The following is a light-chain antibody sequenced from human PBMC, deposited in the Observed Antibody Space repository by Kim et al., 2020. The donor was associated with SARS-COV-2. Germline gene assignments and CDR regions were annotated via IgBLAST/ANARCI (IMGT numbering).Light chain of an antibody. V-gene: IGKV1-12*01. CDR3: QQGTTFPWT. Sequence: ASVGDTVTLTCRASQSIGPWLAWYQQKPGKAPKLLNSGASDLETGVPSRFSGSGSGTDFTLTISSLQPEDFATYYCQQGTTFPWTFGPGTKVDIK. CDR2: GAS. CDR1: QSIGPW. J-gene: IGKJ1*01.